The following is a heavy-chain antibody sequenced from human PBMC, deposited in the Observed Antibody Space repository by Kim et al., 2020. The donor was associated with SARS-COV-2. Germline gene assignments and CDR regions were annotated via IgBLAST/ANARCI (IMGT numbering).Heavy chain of an antibody. D-gene: IGHD5-12*01. Sequence: GESLKISCKASGYTFTNNWITWVRHMPGKGLEWMGRIDPRESDTDYSPSFQGHVTISTDKFITTVYLQWISLKASDSAIYYCARGRGWTDYWGQGTLVTVS. CDR2: IDPRESDT. J-gene: IGHJ4*02. CDR3: ARGRGWTDY. V-gene: IGHV5-10-1*01. CDR1: GYTFTNNW.